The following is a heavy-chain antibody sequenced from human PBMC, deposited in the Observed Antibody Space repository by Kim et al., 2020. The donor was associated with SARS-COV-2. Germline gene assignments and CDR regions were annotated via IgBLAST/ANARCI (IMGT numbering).Heavy chain of an antibody. D-gene: IGHD2-2*01. CDR3: ARASTSSSFPYYFDY. CDR1: RFTFSDYA. V-gene: IGHV3-30-3*01. CDR2: ISYDGSNK. J-gene: IGHJ4*02. Sequence: GGSLRLSCAASRFTFSDYAMHWVRQAPGKGLEWVAVISYDGSNKYYADSVKGRFTISRDNSKNTLFLQMNSLRVEDTAVYHCARASTSSSFPYYFDYWGQGTLVTVSS.